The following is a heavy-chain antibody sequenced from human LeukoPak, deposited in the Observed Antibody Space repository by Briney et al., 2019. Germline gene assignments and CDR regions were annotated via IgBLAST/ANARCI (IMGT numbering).Heavy chain of an antibody. CDR2: IKQDGSEK. CDR1: GFTFSSYW. D-gene: IGHD3-9*01. Sequence: GGSLRLSCAASGFTFSSYWMSWVRQAPGKGLEWVANIKQDGSEKYYVDSVKGRFTISRDNAKNSLYLQMNSLRAEDTAVYYCARGGTVLRYFDWLSLYAFDIWGQGTMVTVSS. CDR3: ARGGTVLRYFDWLSLYAFDI. J-gene: IGHJ3*02. V-gene: IGHV3-7*01.